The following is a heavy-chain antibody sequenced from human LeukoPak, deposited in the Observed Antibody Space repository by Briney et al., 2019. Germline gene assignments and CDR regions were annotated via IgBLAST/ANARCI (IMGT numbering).Heavy chain of an antibody. D-gene: IGHD6-19*01. CDR2: IYYSGST. CDR1: GYSISSGYY. J-gene: IGHJ4*02. CDR3: ARDMEYSSGWYFDY. Sequence: PSETLSLTCTVSGYSISSGYYWGWIRQPPGKGLEWIGSIYYSGSTYYNPSLKSRVTISLDTSKNQFSLKLSSVTAADTAVYYCARDMEYSSGWYFDYWGQGTLVTVSS. V-gene: IGHV4-38-2*02.